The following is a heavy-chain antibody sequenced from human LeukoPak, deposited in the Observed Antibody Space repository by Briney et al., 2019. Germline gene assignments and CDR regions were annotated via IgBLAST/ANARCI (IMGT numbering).Heavy chain of an antibody. CDR3: ARGHDYSNYEFDY. J-gene: IGHJ4*02. CDR2: INPNSGGT. D-gene: IGHD4-11*01. Sequence: ASVKVSCKASGYTFTGYYMHWVRQAPGQGLEWMGRINPNSGGTNYAQKFQGRVTMTRDTSISTAYMELSRLRSDDTAVYYCARGHDYSNYEFDYWGQGTLVTVSS. V-gene: IGHV1-2*06. CDR1: GYTFTGYY.